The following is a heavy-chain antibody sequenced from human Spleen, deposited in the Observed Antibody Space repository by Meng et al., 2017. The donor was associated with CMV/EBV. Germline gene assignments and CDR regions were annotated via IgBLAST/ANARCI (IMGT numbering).Heavy chain of an antibody. D-gene: IGHD2/OR15-2a*01. J-gene: IGHJ4*02. CDR2: ISSTSGYM. CDR1: GFTFSSYS. V-gene: IGHV3-21*01. Sequence: GESLKISCAASGFTFSSYSMNWVRQAPGKGLEWVSSISSTSGYMSHADSVKGRFTISRDNAKNSLYLQMNSLRAEDTAVYFCAKGGVIVRNLIDNWGQGTLVTVSS. CDR3: AKGGVIVRNLIDN.